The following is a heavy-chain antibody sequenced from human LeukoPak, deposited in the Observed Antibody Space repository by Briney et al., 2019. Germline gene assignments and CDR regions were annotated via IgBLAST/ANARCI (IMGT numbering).Heavy chain of an antibody. J-gene: IGHJ5*02. CDR2: ISPAGGTT. CDR1: GFTFSSEA. D-gene: IGHD1-26*01. V-gene: IGHV3-23*01. CDR3: TKEAKGWFDP. Sequence: GGSLRLSCAVSGFTFSSEAMGWVRQLPGGGLEWVSTISPAGGTTYYAESMKGRFTISRDNSKSTLYLQMNSLRVEDTAVYYCTKEAKGWFDPWGQGTLVTVSS.